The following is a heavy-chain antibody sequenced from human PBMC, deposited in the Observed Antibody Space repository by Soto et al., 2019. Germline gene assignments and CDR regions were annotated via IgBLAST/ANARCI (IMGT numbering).Heavy chain of an antibody. J-gene: IGHJ4*02. V-gene: IGHV3-30-3*01. Sequence: QVQLAEVGGGVVQPWRSLRLSCIASGFTFDNYVMHWVRQAPGKGLEWVATISNHGSNKYYPQSVQGRFTISRDNPKSTVHLRMDSLRPEDTAVYYCARAVGDYESSPSDYWGQGTLVTVSS. D-gene: IGHD4-17*01. CDR3: ARAVGDYESSPSDY. CDR2: ISNHGSNK. CDR1: GFTFDNYV.